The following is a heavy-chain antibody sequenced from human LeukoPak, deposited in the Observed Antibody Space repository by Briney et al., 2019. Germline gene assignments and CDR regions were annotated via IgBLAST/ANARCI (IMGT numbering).Heavy chain of an antibody. J-gene: IGHJ4*02. V-gene: IGHV3-30*09. CDR3: ARDGSITAAGSPDY. CDR1: GFTFSHYS. D-gene: IGHD6-13*01. CDR2: ILYDGSNK. Sequence: GGSLRLSCVASGFTFSHYSMHWVRQAPGKGLEWVALILYDGSNKYYADSVTGRFAISRDTSKNTLYLQMNSLRAEDTAVYYCARDGSITAAGSPDYWGQGTLVTVSS.